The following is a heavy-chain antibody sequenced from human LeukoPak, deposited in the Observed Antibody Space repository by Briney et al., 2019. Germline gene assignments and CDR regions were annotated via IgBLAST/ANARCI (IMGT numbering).Heavy chain of an antibody. Sequence: SETLSLTCTVSGGSISSSSYYWGWIRQPPGKGLEWIGSIYYSGSTCYNPSLKSRVTISVDTSKNQFSLKLSSVTAADTAVYYCARPGNDVAFGLFDPWGQGTLVTVSS. J-gene: IGHJ5*02. D-gene: IGHD1-1*01. CDR1: GGSISSSSYY. V-gene: IGHV4-39*01. CDR2: IYYSGST. CDR3: ARPGNDVAFGLFDP.